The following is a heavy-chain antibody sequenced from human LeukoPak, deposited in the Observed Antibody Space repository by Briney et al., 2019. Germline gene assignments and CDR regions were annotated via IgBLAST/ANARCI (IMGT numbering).Heavy chain of an antibody. D-gene: IGHD1-7*01. CDR1: GFTFSGSA. V-gene: IGHV3-21*01. J-gene: IGHJ4*02. CDR2: ISSSSSYI. Sequence: PGGSLRLSCAASGFTFSGSAMHWVRQASGKGLEWVSSISSSSSYIYYADSVKGRFTISRDNAKNSLYLQMNSLRAEDTAVYYCARTGLELEIDYWGQGTLVTVSS. CDR3: ARTGLELEIDY.